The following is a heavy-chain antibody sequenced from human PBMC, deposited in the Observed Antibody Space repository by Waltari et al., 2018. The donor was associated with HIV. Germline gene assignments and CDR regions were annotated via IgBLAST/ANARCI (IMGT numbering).Heavy chain of an antibody. CDR3: ARGGLAISPAGTRLYTGMDV. Sequence: QVHLVESGGGVVQPGGSLNLSCAASGFTFSNYLMPWVRQAPGKGLEWVTFIYYDGNNKNYADSVKGRFTISRDNSKKTLYLQMNSLRHEDTAVYYCARGGLAISPAGTRLYTGMDVWGQGTTVTVSS. D-gene: IGHD6-13*01. V-gene: IGHV3-30*02. CDR2: IYYDGNNK. J-gene: IGHJ6*02. CDR1: GFTFSNYL.